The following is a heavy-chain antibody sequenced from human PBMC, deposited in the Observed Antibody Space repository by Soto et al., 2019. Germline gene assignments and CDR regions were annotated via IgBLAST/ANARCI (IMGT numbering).Heavy chain of an antibody. Sequence: SXTLSLTCAVSGGSISSGGYYWSWIRQHPGKGLEWIGYIYYSGSTYYNPSLKSRVTISVDRSKNQFSLKLSSVTAADTAVYYCARAGGLGAVAVDYWGQGTLVTVS. D-gene: IGHD6-19*01. V-gene: IGHV4-31*11. CDR3: ARAGGLGAVAVDY. CDR2: IYYSGST. CDR1: GGSISSGGYY. J-gene: IGHJ4*02.